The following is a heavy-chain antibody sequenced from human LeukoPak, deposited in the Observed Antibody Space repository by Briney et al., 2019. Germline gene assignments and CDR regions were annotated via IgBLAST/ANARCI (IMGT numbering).Heavy chain of an antibody. D-gene: IGHD3-9*01. CDR3: AREDDILTGYYY. CDR1: GFTFSSYW. V-gene: IGHV3-66*01. J-gene: IGHJ4*02. Sequence: GGSLRLSCAASGFTFSSYWMSWVRQAPGKGLEWVSVIYSGGSTYYADSVKGRFTISRDNSKNTLYLQMNSLRAEDTAVYYCAREDDILTGYYYWGQGTLVTVSS. CDR2: IYSGGST.